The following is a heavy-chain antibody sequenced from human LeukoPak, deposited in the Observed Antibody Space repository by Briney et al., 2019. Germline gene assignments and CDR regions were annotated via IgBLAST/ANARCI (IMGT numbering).Heavy chain of an antibody. J-gene: IGHJ4*02. CDR3: AKAPGIVATISAFDY. CDR2: IYSGGST. CDR1: GFTFSDYG. V-gene: IGHV3-NL1*01. Sequence: GGSLRLSCAASGFTFSDYGMHWVRQAPGKGLEWVSVIYSGGSTYYADSVKGRFTISRDNSKNTLYLQMNSLRAEDTAVYYCAKAPGIVATISAFDYWGQGTLVTVSS. D-gene: IGHD5-12*01.